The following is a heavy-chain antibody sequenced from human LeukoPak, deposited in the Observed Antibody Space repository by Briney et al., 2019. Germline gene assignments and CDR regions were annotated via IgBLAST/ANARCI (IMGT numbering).Heavy chain of an antibody. CDR2: ISGRGDYT. J-gene: IGHJ3*01. CDR1: GLTFTDYA. V-gene: IGHV3-23*01. Sequence: GGPLRFSCAASGLTFTDYAMSWVRQTPGKGLVWVSAISGRGDYTYYADSVKGRFTISRDNSKNTLYLQMNSLRAEDTAVYYCATRGAWGQGTMVTVSP. CDR3: ATRGA. D-gene: IGHD3-10*01.